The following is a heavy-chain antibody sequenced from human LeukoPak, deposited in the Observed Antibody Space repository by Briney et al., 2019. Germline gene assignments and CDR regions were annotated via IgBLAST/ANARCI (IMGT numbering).Heavy chain of an antibody. V-gene: IGHV4-34*01. Sequence: SETLSLTCAVYGGSFSGYYWSWIRQPPGKGLEWIGEINHSGSTNYNPSLKSRVTISVDTSKNQFSLKLSSVTAADTAVYYCARVRSSGTTKFDYWGQGTLVTVSS. D-gene: IGHD1-26*01. CDR2: INHSGST. CDR1: GGSFSGYY. J-gene: IGHJ4*02. CDR3: ARVRSSGTTKFDY.